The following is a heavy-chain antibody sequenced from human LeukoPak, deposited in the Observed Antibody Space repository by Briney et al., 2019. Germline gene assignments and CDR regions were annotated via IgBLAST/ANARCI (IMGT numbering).Heavy chain of an antibody. CDR2: LYSGGST. V-gene: IGHV3-53*05. Sequence: GGSLRLSCAASGFTFSSYSMNWVRQAPGKGLEWVSVLYSGGSTYYADSVKGRFTISRDNSKNTLYLQMNSLRSEDTAVYYCATALFRSLVWPSYIVLDYWGQGTLVTVSS. J-gene: IGHJ4*02. CDR1: GFTFSSYS. D-gene: IGHD2-8*02. CDR3: ATALFRSLVWPSYIVLDY.